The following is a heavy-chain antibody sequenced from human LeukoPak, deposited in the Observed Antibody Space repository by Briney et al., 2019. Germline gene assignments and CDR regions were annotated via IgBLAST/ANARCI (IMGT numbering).Heavy chain of an antibody. CDR2: INPNSGGT. CDR3: ARGGDFTYYYDSSGYSHRLNY. J-gene: IGHJ4*02. CDR1: GYTFTGYY. D-gene: IGHD3-22*01. Sequence: ASVKVSCKASGYTFTGYYMHWVRQAPGQGLEWMGWINPNSGGTNYAQKFQGRVTMTRNTSISTAYMELSRLRSDDTAVYYCARGGDFTYYYDSSGYSHRLNYWGQGTLVTVSS. V-gene: IGHV1-2*02.